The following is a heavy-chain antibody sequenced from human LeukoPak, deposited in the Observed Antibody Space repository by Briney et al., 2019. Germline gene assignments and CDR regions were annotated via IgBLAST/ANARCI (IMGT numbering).Heavy chain of an antibody. D-gene: IGHD1-26*01. Sequence: GGSLRLSCAASGFTVSSNYMSWVRQAPGKGLEWVSVIYSGGSTYYADSVKGRFTISRDNSKSTLYIQMNSLRAEDTAVYYCARGGSYLSAFDIWGQGTMVTVSS. CDR2: IYSGGST. CDR1: GFTVSSNY. V-gene: IGHV3-53*01. CDR3: ARGGSYLSAFDI. J-gene: IGHJ3*02.